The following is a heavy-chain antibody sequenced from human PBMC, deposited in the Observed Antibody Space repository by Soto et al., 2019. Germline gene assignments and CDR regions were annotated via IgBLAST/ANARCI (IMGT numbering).Heavy chain of an antibody. J-gene: IGHJ6*02. D-gene: IGHD6-25*01. Sequence: GGSLRLSCAASGFTFSSYGMHWVRQAPGKGLEWVAVISYDGSNKYYADSVKGRFTISRDNSKNTLYLQMNSLRAEDTAVYYCAEDLSGVSHYYYYGMDVWGQGATVTVSS. CDR2: ISYDGSNK. CDR1: GFTFSSYG. CDR3: AEDLSGVSHYYYYGMDV. V-gene: IGHV3-30*18.